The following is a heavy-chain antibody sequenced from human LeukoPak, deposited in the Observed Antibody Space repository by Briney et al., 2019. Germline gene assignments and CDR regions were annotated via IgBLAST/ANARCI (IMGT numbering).Heavy chain of an antibody. CDR3: AKSRSGSANWALQIFDN. CDR1: GFTFSTYW. V-gene: IGHV3-74*01. D-gene: IGHD1-1*01. J-gene: IGHJ4*02. Sequence: PGGSRRLSCVASGFTFSTYWMHWVRQAPGKGLEWVSRLDRDGTTTSYADSVYGRFTISRDNSKNSLFVQMNSLRAEDTAVYFCAKSRSGSANWALQIFDNWGQGTLVTVSS. CDR2: LDRDGTTT.